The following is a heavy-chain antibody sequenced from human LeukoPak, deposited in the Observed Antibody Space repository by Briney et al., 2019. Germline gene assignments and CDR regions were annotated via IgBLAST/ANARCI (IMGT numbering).Heavy chain of an antibody. CDR3: AKDAGPQQLVFFDS. CDR1: GFTFSNFG. J-gene: IGHJ4*02. V-gene: IGHV3-23*01. D-gene: IGHD6-6*01. CDR2: ISGSGGNM. Sequence: PGGSLRLSCTATGFTFSNFGMAWVRQAPGQGLEWVSTISGSGGNMYQADSVKGRFTISRDNSRSTLYLQMNSLRAEDTAVYYCAKDAGPQQLVFFDSWGQGTLATVSS.